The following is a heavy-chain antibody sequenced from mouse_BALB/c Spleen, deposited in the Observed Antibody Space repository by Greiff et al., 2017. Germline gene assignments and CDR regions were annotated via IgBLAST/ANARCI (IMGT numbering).Heavy chain of an antibody. CDR3: AREEYGNYGFAY. V-gene: IGHV2-9*02. J-gene: IGHJ3*01. CDR2: IWAGGST. CDR1: GFSLTSYG. Sequence: VNLVESGPGLVAPSQSLSITCTVSGFSLTSYGVHWVRQPPGKGLEWLGVIWAGGSTNYNSALMSRLSISKDNSKSQVFLKMNSLQTDDTAMYYCAREEYGNYGFAYWGQGTLVTVSA. D-gene: IGHD2-10*02.